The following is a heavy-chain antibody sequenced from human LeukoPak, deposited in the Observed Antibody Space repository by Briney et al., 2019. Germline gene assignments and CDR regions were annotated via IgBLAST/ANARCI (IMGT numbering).Heavy chain of an antibody. V-gene: IGHV3-48*03. D-gene: IGHD6-13*01. Sequence: GGSLRLSCAASGFTFSSYEMNWVRQAPGKGLEGVSYISSSGSTIYYADSVKGRFTISRDNAKNSLYLQMNSLRAEDTAVYYCGRDGTAPGLYFDLWGQGTLVTVSS. J-gene: IGHJ4*01. CDR2: ISSSGSTI. CDR1: GFTFSSYE. CDR3: GRDGTAPGLYFDL.